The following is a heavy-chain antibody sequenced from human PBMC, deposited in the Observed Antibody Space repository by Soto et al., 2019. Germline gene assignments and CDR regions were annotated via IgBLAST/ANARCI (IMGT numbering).Heavy chain of an antibody. D-gene: IGHD3-10*01. Sequence: DVQLVESGGGLVKPGGSLRLSCAASDFTFTSAWMNWLRQAPGKRLEWVGRIKSRADGGETHYATPVRGRFTVSRDDSKSTLYLQINSLTTEDTAVYYCATMDLRQYYFAYWGQGTLVTVSS. CDR1: DFTFTSAW. CDR2: IKSRADGGET. V-gene: IGHV3-15*07. CDR3: ATMDLRQYYFAY. J-gene: IGHJ4*02.